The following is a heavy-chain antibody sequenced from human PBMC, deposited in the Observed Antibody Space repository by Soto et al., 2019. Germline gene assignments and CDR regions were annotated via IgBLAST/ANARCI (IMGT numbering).Heavy chain of an antibody. CDR3: SKDLHGYYRFGYYYGMDV. CDR2: ISYDGSNK. Sequence: GGSLRLSCAASGFTFSSYGMHWVRQAPGKGLEWVAVISYDGSNKYYADSVKGRFTISRDNSKNTLYLQMNSLRAEDTAVYYCSKDLHGYYRFGYYYGMDVWGQGTTVTVSS. J-gene: IGHJ6*02. V-gene: IGHV3-30*18. CDR1: GFTFSSYG. D-gene: IGHD3-3*01.